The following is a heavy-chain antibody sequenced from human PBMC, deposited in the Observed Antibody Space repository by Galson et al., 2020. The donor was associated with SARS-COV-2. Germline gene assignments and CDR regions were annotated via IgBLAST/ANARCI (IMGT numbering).Heavy chain of an antibody. CDR3: ARDLRGAAGTEYNWFDP. CDR2: IYYSGST. CDR1: GGSISSSSYY. Sequence: ASETLSLTCTVSGGSISSSSYYWGWIRQPQGKGLEWIGSIYYSGSTYYNPSLKSRVTISVDTSKNQFSLKLSSVTAADTAVYYCARDLRGAAGTEYNWFDPWGQGTLVTVSS. V-gene: IGHV4-39*07. D-gene: IGHD6-13*01. J-gene: IGHJ5*02.